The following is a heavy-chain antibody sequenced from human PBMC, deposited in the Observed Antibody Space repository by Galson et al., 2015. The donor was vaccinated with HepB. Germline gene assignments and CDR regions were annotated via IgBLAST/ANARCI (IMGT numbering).Heavy chain of an antibody. J-gene: IGHJ4*02. CDR3: ARDGSPYYYDSSGYYYGADPDY. Sequence: SVKVSCKASGGTFSSYAISWVRQAPGQGLEWMGGIIPIFGTANYAQKFQGRVTITADESTSTAYMELSSLRSEDTAVYYCARDGSPYYYDSSGYYYGADPDYWGQGTLVTVSS. CDR2: IIPIFGTA. CDR1: GGTFSSYA. D-gene: IGHD3-22*01. V-gene: IGHV1-69*13.